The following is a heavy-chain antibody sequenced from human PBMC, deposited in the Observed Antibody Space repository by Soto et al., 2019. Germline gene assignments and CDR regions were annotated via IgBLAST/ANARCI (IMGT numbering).Heavy chain of an antibody. CDR2: IYYSGST. CDR1: GGSISSYY. CDR3: ARDRRWFDP. Sequence: TLSLTCTVSGGSISSYYWSWIRQPPGKGLEWIGYIYYSGSTNYNPSLKSRVTISVDTSKNQFSLKLSSVTAADTAVYYCARDRRWFDPWGQGTLVTVPQ. V-gene: IGHV4-59*12. J-gene: IGHJ5*02.